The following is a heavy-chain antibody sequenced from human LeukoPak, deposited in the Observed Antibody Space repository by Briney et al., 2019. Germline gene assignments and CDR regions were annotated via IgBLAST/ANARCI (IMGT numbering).Heavy chain of an antibody. D-gene: IGHD2-2*01. Sequence: SQTLSLTCTVSGGSISSGGYYWSWIRQPPGKGLEWIGYIYHSGSTYYNPSLKSRVTISVDRSKNQFSLKLSSVTAADTAVYYCARVGYCSSTSCYVYYYFDYWGQGTLVTVSS. J-gene: IGHJ4*02. CDR3: ARVGYCSSTSCYVYYYFDY. CDR2: IYHSGST. CDR1: GGSISSGGYY. V-gene: IGHV4-30-2*01.